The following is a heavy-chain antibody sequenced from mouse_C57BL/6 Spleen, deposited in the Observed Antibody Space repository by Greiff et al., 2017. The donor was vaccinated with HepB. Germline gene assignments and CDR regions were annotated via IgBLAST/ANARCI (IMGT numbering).Heavy chain of an antibody. CDR1: GYSFTGYY. Sequence: EVKVVESGPELVKPGASVKISCKASGYSFTGYYMNWVKQSPEKSLEWIGEINPSTGGTTYNQKFKAKATLTVDKSSSTAYMQLKSLTSEDSAVYYCARLTDAYWGQGTLVTVSA. V-gene: IGHV1-42*01. D-gene: IGHD4-1*01. CDR2: INPSTGGT. J-gene: IGHJ3*01. CDR3: ARLTDAY.